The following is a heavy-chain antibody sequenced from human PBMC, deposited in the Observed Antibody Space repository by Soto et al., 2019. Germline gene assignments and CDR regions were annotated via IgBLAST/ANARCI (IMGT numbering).Heavy chain of an antibody. CDR1: GGSISSGDYY. CDR2: IYYSGST. J-gene: IGHJ4*02. V-gene: IGHV4-30-4*01. D-gene: IGHD3-3*01. CDR3: ARVDFWSGYFDY. Sequence: QVQLQESGPGLVKPSQTLSLTCTVSGGSISSGDYYWSWIRQPPGKGLEWIGYIYYSGSTYSNPSLKSRVTIAVDTSNNQFSLKLSSVTAADTAVYYCARVDFWSGYFDYWGQGTLVTVSS.